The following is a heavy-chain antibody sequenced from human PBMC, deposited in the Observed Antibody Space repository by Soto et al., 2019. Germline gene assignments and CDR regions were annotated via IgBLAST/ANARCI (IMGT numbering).Heavy chain of an antibody. CDR2: IYYSGST. CDR1: GGSISSGDYY. D-gene: IGHD1-1*01. V-gene: IGHV4-30-4*01. J-gene: IGHJ4*02. CDR3: ATSDDHYYFDY. Sequence: QVQLQESGPGLVKPSQTLSLTCTVSGGSISSGDYYWSWIRQPPGKGLEWIGYIYYSGSTYYNPSLKSXXTXSXXTSKNQFSLKLSSVTAADTAVYYCATSDDHYYFDYWGQGTLVTVSS.